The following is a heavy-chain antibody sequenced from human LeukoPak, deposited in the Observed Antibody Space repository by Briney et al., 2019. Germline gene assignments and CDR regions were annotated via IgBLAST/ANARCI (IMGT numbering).Heavy chain of an antibody. CDR2: ISSSSSYI. D-gene: IGHD6-13*01. CDR1: GFTFSSYS. Sequence: GGSLRLSCAASGFTFSSYSMNWVRQAPGKGLEWVSSISSSSSYIYYADSVKGRFTISRDNAKNSLYLQMNSLRAEDTAVYYCARLPLYSSSWSRGLYGMDVWGQGTTVTVSS. CDR3: ARLPLYSSSWSRGLYGMDV. V-gene: IGHV3-21*01. J-gene: IGHJ6*02.